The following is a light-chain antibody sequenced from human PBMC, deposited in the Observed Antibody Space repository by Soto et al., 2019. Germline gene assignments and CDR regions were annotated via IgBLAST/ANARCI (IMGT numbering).Light chain of an antibody. V-gene: IGKV1-5*03. J-gene: IGKJ4*01. CDR1: QSINGW. Sequence: DIQMTQSPSTLSASVGARVPITCRASQSINGWLAWYQQKPGKAPKLLIYKASSLESGVPSRFSGSGSGTEFTLTISSLQPDDFATYYCQQYNNYFTFGGGTKVDIK. CDR3: QQYNNYFT. CDR2: KAS.